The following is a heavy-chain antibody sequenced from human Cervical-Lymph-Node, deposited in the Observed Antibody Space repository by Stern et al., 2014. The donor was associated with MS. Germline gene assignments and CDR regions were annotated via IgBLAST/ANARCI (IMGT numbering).Heavy chain of an antibody. J-gene: IGHJ4*01. D-gene: IGHD6-13*01. Sequence: EVQLVESGGGLVKTGGSLTLSCAASGFVFSSDSMNWVRQAPGQGLEWVSRISSRSTYIHYADSVKGRFTISRDNAKNSVYLQMNRLRVEDTAVYYCVKTASTAGLYYFDSWGQGTLLTVSS. CDR2: ISSRSTYI. V-gene: IGHV3-21*01. CDR1: GFVFSSDS. CDR3: VKTASTAGLYYFDS.